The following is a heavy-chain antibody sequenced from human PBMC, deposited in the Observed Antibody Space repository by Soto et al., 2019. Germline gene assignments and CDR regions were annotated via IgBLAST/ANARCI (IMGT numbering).Heavy chain of an antibody. Sequence: ASVKLSCKASGYTFTGYYMHWVRQAPGQGLEWMGWINPNSGGTNYAQKFQGRVTMTRDTSISTAYMELSRLRSDDTAVYYCARGGYSSWWLGGYWGQGTLVTVSS. V-gene: IGHV1-2*02. CDR2: INPNSGGT. D-gene: IGHD6-13*01. J-gene: IGHJ4*02. CDR1: GYTFTGYY. CDR3: ARGGYSSWWLGGY.